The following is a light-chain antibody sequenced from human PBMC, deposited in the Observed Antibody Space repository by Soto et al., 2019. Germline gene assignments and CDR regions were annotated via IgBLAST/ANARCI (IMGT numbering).Light chain of an antibody. CDR3: QQSYSSPRT. CDR2: AAS. Sequence: DIQMTHSPSSLSASVGDRVTITCRASQSISSYLNWYQQKPGKAPKLLIYAASSLQSGVPSRFSGSGSGTDFTVTISSLQPEDFATYYCQQSYSSPRTFGQGTKVDIK. V-gene: IGKV1-39*01. J-gene: IGKJ1*01. CDR1: QSISSY.